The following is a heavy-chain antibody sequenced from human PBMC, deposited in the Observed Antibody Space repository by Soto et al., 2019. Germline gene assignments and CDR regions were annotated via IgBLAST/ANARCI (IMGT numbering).Heavy chain of an antibody. D-gene: IGHD7-27*01. CDR1: GYTFTSYA. Sequence: ASVKVSCKASGYTFTSYAMHWVRQAPGQRLEWMGWINAGNGNTKYSQKFQGRVTITRDTSASTAYMELSSLRSEDTAVYYCARGTGDPYYFDYWGQGTLVTVSS. V-gene: IGHV1-3*01. CDR2: INAGNGNT. CDR3: ARGTGDPYYFDY. J-gene: IGHJ4*02.